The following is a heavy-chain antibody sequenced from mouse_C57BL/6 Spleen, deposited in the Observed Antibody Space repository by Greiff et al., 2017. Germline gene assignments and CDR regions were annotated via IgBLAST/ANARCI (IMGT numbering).Heavy chain of an antibody. D-gene: IGHD1-1*01. CDR1: GYTFTSYW. CDR3: ASPYYYGSYYYAMDY. J-gene: IGHJ4*01. Sequence: VQLQQPGAELVKPGASVKLSCKASGYTFTSYWMHWVKQRPGQGLAWIGMIHPNSGSTNYNEKFKSKATLTVDKSSSTAYMQLSSLTSEDSAVYYCASPYYYGSYYYAMDYWGQGTSVTVSS. V-gene: IGHV1-64*01. CDR2: IHPNSGST.